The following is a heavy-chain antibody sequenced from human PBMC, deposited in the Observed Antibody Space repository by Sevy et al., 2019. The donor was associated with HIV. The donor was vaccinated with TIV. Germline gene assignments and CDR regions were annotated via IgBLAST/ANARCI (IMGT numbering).Heavy chain of an antibody. J-gene: IGHJ4*02. Sequence: ASAKVSCKASGYTFSNNAIHWVRQAPGQRLEWMGWVHAGNGHTKFSEKSQDRVTISRDTSATTVYMDLTSLTSEDTAIYYCARGKGGIFGVVTGQFDYWGQGTLVTVSS. D-gene: IGHD3-3*01. CDR3: ARGKGGIFGVVTGQFDY. V-gene: IGHV1-3*01. CDR2: VHAGNGHT. CDR1: GYTFSNNA.